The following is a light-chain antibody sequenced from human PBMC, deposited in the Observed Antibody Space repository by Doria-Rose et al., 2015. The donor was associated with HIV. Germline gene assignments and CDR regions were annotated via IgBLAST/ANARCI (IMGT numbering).Light chain of an antibody. CDR3: HQYGASWT. CDR2: DGS. V-gene: IGKV3-20*01. CDR1: QSFSSTY. Sequence: TQSPGTLSLSPGERASLSCRASQSFSSTYLAWYQQKPGQAPSLLIYDGSTRATGIPDRFSASGSGTDFTLTINRLEPEDFALYYCHQYGASWTFGQGTKVEI. J-gene: IGKJ1*01.